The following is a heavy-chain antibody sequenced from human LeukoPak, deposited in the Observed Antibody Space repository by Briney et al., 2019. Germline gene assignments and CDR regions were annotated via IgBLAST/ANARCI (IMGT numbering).Heavy chain of an antibody. D-gene: IGHD4-17*01. CDR2: IYYSGST. CDR3: ARGSRFYGDYY. V-gene: IGHV4-39*07. CDR1: GGSISSSSYY. Sequence: PSETLSLTCTVSGGSISSSSYYWGWIRQPPGKGLEWIGSIYYSGSTYYNPSLKSRVTISVDTSKNQFSLKLSSVTAADTAVYYCARGSRFYGDYYWGQGTLVTVSS. J-gene: IGHJ4*02.